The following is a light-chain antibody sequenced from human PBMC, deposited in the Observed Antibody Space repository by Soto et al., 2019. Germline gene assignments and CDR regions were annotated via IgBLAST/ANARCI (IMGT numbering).Light chain of an antibody. Sequence: DIQLTQSPSFLSASVGDRVTISCRAIQGISEYLAWYQQKPGKDPKLLIYGASTLQSGVPSRFSGSASWTVFTLTSSSQQPEDVATYFCQQVKAYPLTFGGGTKLETK. CDR3: QQVKAYPLT. J-gene: IGKJ4*01. CDR1: QGISEY. V-gene: IGKV1-9*01. CDR2: GAS.